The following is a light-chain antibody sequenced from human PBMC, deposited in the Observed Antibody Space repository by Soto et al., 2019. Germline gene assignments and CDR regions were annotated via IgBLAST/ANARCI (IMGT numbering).Light chain of an antibody. CDR3: SAYTSSSTYVV. CDR1: SSDVGGYTY. J-gene: IGLJ2*01. Sequence: QSVLTQPASVSGSPGQSITISCTGTSSDVGGYTYVSWYQQHPVKAPKLMIYDVSNRPSGVSNRFSGSKSGNTASLTISGLQAEDEADYYCSAYTSSSTYVVFGGGTQLTV. CDR2: DVS. V-gene: IGLV2-14*01.